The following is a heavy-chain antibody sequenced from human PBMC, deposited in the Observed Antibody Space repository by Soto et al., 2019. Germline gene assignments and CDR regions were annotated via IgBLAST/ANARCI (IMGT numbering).Heavy chain of an antibody. D-gene: IGHD3-10*01. Sequence: ASVNVSCKSSGYTFNNYYIRWVRQAPGHGLEWMGWMNPNSGNTGYAQNFRGRVTMTQNTAIGTAYMELSSLRSDDTATYYCTRAYGAETFDFWGQGTRVTVSS. V-gene: IGHV1-8*02. CDR1: GYTFNNYY. CDR3: TRAYGAETFDF. J-gene: IGHJ5*01. CDR2: MNPNSGNT.